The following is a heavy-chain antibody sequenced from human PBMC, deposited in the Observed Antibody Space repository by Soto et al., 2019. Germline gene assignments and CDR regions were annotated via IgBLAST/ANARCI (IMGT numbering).Heavy chain of an antibody. Sequence: KASETLSLTCTVSGGSVSGDSYYWSWIRQPPGKGLEWIGFVYYSGSTKYNPSLKGRVTILVDRSKNQFSLELNSVTAVDTAVYYCARDSHSPWNSVRGWFDPWGQGTLVTV. J-gene: IGHJ5*02. CDR2: VYYSGST. CDR1: GGSVSGDSYY. D-gene: IGHD1-1*01. CDR3: ARDSHSPWNSVRGWFDP. V-gene: IGHV4-61*01.